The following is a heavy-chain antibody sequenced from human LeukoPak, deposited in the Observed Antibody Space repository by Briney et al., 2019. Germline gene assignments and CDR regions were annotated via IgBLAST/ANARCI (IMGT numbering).Heavy chain of an antibody. J-gene: IGHJ5*02. CDR2: IYYSGST. V-gene: IGHV4-39*07. CDR3: ARLGSPKAQFDP. CDR1: GGSISSSSYY. Sequence: PSGTLSLTCTVSGGSISSSSYYWGWIRQPPGKGLEWIGSIYYSGSTYYNPSLKSRVTISVDTSKNQFSLKLSSVTAADTAVYYCARLGSPKAQFDPWGQGTLVTVSS. D-gene: IGHD3-10*01.